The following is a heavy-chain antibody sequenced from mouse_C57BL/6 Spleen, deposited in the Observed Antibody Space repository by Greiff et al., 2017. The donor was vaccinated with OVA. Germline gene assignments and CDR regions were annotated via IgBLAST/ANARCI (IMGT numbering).Heavy chain of an antibody. D-gene: IGHD1-1*01. Sequence: QVQLKQPGAELVRPGSSVKLSCKASGYTFTSYWITWVKQRPGQGLEWIGDIYPGSGSTNYNEQFKSKATLTVDPSSSTAYMQLSSLTSEDSAVYYCARIITTVPHYFDYWGQGTTLTVSS. CDR3: ARIITTVPHYFDY. V-gene: IGHV1-55*01. J-gene: IGHJ2*01. CDR2: IYPGSGST. CDR1: GYTFTSYW.